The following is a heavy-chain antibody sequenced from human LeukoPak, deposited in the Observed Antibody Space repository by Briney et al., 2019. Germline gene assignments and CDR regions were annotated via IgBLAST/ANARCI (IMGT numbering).Heavy chain of an antibody. Sequence: GGSLRPSCAASGFTVSSNYMSWVRQAPGKGLEWVAVIWYDGNNKYYADSVKGRFTISRDNSKNTLHLQMNNLRAEDTALYYCARDRYYGSENYYYYYHMDVWGTGTTVTVSS. D-gene: IGHD3-10*01. V-gene: IGHV3-33*08. CDR3: ARDRYYGSENYYYYYHMDV. J-gene: IGHJ6*03. CDR1: GFTVSSNY. CDR2: IWYDGNNK.